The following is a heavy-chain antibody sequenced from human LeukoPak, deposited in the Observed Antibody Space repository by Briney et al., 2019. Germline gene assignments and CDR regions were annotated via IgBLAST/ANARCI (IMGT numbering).Heavy chain of an antibody. D-gene: IGHD4-23*01. CDR1: GGSISSSSYY. CDR3: ARLHYGGNYGYYYYYMDV. Sequence: SETLSLTCTVSGGSISSSSYYWGWIRQPPGKGLEWIGSIYDSGSTYYNPSLKSRVTISVDTSKNQFSLKLSSVTAADTAMYYCARLHYGGNYGYYYYYMDVWGKGTTVTISS. V-gene: IGHV4-39*01. J-gene: IGHJ6*03. CDR2: IYDSGST.